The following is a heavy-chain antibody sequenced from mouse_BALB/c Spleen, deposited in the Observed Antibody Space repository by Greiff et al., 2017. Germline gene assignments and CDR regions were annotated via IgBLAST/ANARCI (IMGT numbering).Heavy chain of an antibody. CDR3: ARGHYTPWFAY. CDR2: ISYDGSN. J-gene: IGHJ3*01. D-gene: IGHD1-1*01. V-gene: IGHV3-6*02. Sequence: EVQRVESGPGLVKPSQSLSLTCSVTGYSITSGYYWNWIRQFPGNKLEWMGYISYDGSNNYNPSLKNRISITRDTSKNQFFLKLNSVTTEDTATYYCARGHYTPWFAYWGQGTLVTVSA. CDR1: GYSITSGYY.